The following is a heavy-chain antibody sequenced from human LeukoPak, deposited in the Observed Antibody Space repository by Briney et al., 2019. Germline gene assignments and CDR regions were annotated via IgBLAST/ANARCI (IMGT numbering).Heavy chain of an antibody. Sequence: PSQTLSLTCTVSGGSISSGGSIGSFYWSWIRQPAGKGLEWIGRIDAGGSTNYNPSLRGRATISVDTSKNQFSLRLISVTAADAAVYYCARHPRIAAAGTGYYFDYWGQGTLVTVSS. J-gene: IGHJ4*02. CDR1: GGSISSGGSIGSFY. D-gene: IGHD6-13*01. V-gene: IGHV4-61*02. CDR2: IDAGGST. CDR3: ARHPRIAAAGTGYYFDY.